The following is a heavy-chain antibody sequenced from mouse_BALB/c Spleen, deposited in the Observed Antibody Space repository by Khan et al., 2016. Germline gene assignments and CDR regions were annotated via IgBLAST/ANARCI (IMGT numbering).Heavy chain of an antibody. CDR1: GYTFTSYW. J-gene: IGHJ4*01. CDR3: AIYYGNYAMDY. V-gene: IGHV1-7*01. CDR2: INPSTGYT. Sequence: QVQLQQPGAELAKPGASVKMSCKASGYTFTSYWMHWVKQRPGQGLEWIGYINPSTGYTEYNQKFKDKATLTADKSSSTAYMQLSSLTSEDSAVXYCAIYYGNYAMDYWGQGTSVTVSS. D-gene: IGHD2-1*01.